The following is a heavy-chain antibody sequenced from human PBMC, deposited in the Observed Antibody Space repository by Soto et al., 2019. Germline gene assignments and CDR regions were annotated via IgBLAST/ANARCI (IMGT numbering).Heavy chain of an antibody. D-gene: IGHD1-26*01. Sequence: GESLKISCAASGFSFNTYEMNWVRQAPGKGLEWVSYISTSGSTIYYADSVKGRFTISRDNGKNSLYLQMNSLRAEDTAVYYCAYGGSCDYWGQGTQVTVSS. J-gene: IGHJ4*02. V-gene: IGHV3-48*03. CDR2: ISTSGSTI. CDR1: GFSFNTYE. CDR3: AYGGSCDY.